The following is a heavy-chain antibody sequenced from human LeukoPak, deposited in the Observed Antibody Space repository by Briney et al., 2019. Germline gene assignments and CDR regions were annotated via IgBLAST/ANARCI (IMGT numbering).Heavy chain of an antibody. V-gene: IGHV3-23*01. Sequence: GGSLRLSCAVSGFTFNSYAMSWVRQAPGKGLEWVSAITADGDDTYYADSVKGRFITSRDNSKNTLSLQMNSLRDEDTALYYCAKDAAVTTIYYLDHWGQGTLVTVSS. D-gene: IGHD4-17*01. CDR3: AKDAAVTTIYYLDH. J-gene: IGHJ4*02. CDR1: GFTFNSYA. CDR2: ITADGDDT.